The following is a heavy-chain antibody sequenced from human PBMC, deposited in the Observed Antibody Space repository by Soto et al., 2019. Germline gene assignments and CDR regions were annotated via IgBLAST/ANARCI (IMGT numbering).Heavy chain of an antibody. CDR2: IIPIFGTA. J-gene: IGHJ3*02. CDR1: GGTFSSYA. CDR3: ARDAERSYYYDSRGSQDAIDI. V-gene: IGHV1-69*13. D-gene: IGHD3-22*01. Sequence: SVKVSCKASGGTFSSYAISWVRQAPGQGLEWMGGIIPIFGTANYAQKFQGRVTITADESTSTAYMELSSLGSEDTAVYYCARDAERSYYYDSRGSQDAIDIWGQGTMVSVSS.